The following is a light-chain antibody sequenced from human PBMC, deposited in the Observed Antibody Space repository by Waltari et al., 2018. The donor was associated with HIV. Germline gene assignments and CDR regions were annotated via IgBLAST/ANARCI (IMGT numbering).Light chain of an antibody. CDR3: QQYSTHYG. V-gene: IGKV1-5*03. J-gene: IGKJ2*01. CDR2: MTS. Sequence: DVQMTQSPSNLSASVGDTVVITCRASQNIDNWLAWYHQRPGRAPKLLIYMTSVLESGVSSRFSGSGSGTEFTLTIRSLQPDDVGTYFCQQYSTHYGFGQGTRVE. CDR1: QNIDNW.